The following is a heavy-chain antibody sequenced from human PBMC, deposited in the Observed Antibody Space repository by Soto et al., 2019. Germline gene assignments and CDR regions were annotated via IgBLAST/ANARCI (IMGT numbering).Heavy chain of an antibody. CDR1: GFTFSSYA. Sequence: PGGSLRLSCAASGFTFSSYAMSWVRQAPGKGLEWVSAISGSGGSTYYADSVKGRFTISRDNSKNTLYMQMNTLRAEDTALYYCAKDLLGRYGDYRLDYWGQGNLVTVSS. CDR3: AKDLLGRYGDYRLDY. CDR2: ISGSGGST. J-gene: IGHJ4*02. V-gene: IGHV3-23*01. D-gene: IGHD4-17*01.